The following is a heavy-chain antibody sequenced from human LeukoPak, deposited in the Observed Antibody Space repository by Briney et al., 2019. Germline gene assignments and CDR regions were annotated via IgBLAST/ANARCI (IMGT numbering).Heavy chain of an antibody. Sequence: PGGSLRLSCAVSGFTFSSYRMNWVRQAPGKGLEWVSSISSGSGYIYYADSVKGRFTISRDNAKNSLFLQVSSLRVEDTAVYYCARASYSDSSGYPTPLDYWGQGTLVTVSS. V-gene: IGHV3-21*01. CDR2: ISSGSGYI. J-gene: IGHJ4*02. CDR3: ARASYSDSSGYPTPLDY. D-gene: IGHD3-22*01. CDR1: GFTFSSYR.